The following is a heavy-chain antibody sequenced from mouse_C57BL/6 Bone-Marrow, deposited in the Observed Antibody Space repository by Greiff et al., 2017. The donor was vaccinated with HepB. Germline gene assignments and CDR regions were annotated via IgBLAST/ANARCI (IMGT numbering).Heavy chain of an antibody. CDR1: GFSLTSYG. J-gene: IGHJ4*01. D-gene: IGHD2-3*01. CDR2: IWRGGST. CDR3: AKNSHDGLSMDY. V-gene: IGHV2-5*01. Sequence: QVQLQQSGPGLVQPSQRLSITCTVSGFSLTSYGVHWVRQSPGKGLEWLGVIWRGGSTDYNAAFMSRLSITKDNSKCQVFFKMNSLQADDTAIYYCAKNSHDGLSMDYWGQGTSVTVSS.